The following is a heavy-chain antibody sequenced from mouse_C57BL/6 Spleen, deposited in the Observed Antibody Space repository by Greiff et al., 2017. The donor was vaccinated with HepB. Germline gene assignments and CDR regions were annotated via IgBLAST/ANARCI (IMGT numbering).Heavy chain of an antibody. CDR1: GFTFSSYA. J-gene: IGHJ4*01. CDR2: ISSGGDYI. V-gene: IGHV5-9-1*02. Sequence: EVQVVESGEGLVKPGGSLKLSCAASGFTFSSYAMSWVRQTPEKRLEWVAYISSGGDYIYYADTVKGRFTISRDNARNTLYLQMSSLKSEDTAMYYCTRESNSYAMDYWGQGTSVTVSS. D-gene: IGHD2-5*01. CDR3: TRESNSYAMDY.